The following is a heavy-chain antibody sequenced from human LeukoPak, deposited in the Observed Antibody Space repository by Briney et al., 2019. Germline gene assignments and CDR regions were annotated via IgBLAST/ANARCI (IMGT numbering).Heavy chain of an antibody. V-gene: IGHV1-18*01. CDR3: ARVLAFGYCSGGNCYSVDAFDI. J-gene: IGHJ3*02. CDR2: ISAYNGNT. D-gene: IGHD2-15*01. Sequence: ASVKVSCKASGYTFTSYGISWVRQAPGQGLEWMGWISAYNGNTNYAQKLQGRVTMTTDTSTSTAYMELRSLRSDDTAVYYCARVLAFGYCSGGNCYSVDAFDIWGQGTMVTVSS. CDR1: GYTFTSYG.